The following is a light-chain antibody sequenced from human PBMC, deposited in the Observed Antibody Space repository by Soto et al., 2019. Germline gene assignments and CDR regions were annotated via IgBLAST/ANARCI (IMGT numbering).Light chain of an antibody. CDR3: QQYYSTPLT. CDR2: WAS. CDR1: QSIFDRSNNKDY. V-gene: IGKV4-1*01. J-gene: IGKJ2*01. Sequence: DIVMTQSPDSLVVSLGERATINCKSNQSIFDRSNNKDYLAWYQQKPGQPPTLLIYWASTRDSGVPDRFSGGRSGTDFTLTISSLQAEDVAVYYCQQYYSTPLTFGQGTKLEIK.